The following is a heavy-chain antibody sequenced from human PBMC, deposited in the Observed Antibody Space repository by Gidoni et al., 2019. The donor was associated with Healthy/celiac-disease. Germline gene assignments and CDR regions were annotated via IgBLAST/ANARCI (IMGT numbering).Heavy chain of an antibody. CDR3: AKSDSYPYYYYYGMDV. Sequence: EVQLLESGGGLVQPGGSLRLSCAASGFTFSSYAMSWVRQAPGKGLAWGSAISGSGGSTYYADSVKGRFTISRDNSKNTLYLQINSLRAEDTAVYYCAKSDSYPYYYYYGMDVWGQGTTVTVSS. J-gene: IGHJ6*02. V-gene: IGHV3-23*01. D-gene: IGHD2-21*02. CDR2: ISGSGGST. CDR1: GFTFSSYA.